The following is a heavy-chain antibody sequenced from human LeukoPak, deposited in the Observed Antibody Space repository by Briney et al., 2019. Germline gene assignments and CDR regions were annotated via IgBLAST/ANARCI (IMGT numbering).Heavy chain of an antibody. D-gene: IGHD3-3*01. Sequence: GGSLRLSRAASGFTFSSYAMSWVRQAPGKGLEWVSAISGSGGSTYYADSVKGRFTISRDNSENMLYLQMNSLRAEDTAVYYCAKDLYGAYYDFWSGYSPVDYWGQGTLVPVSS. CDR1: GFTFSSYA. J-gene: IGHJ4*02. V-gene: IGHV3-23*01. CDR3: AKDLYGAYYDFWSGYSPVDY. CDR2: ISGSGGST.